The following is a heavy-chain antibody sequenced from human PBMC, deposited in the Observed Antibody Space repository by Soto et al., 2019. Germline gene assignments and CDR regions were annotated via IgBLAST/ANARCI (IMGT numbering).Heavy chain of an antibody. CDR2: IYPGDSDT. D-gene: IGHD3-10*01. CDR1: GYSFTSYW. V-gene: IGHV5-51*01. J-gene: IGHJ4*02. CDR3: ARASGSGSYYSPADY. Sequence: GESLKISCKGSGYSFTSYWIGWVRQMPGKGLEWMGIIYPGDSDTRYSPSFQGQVTISADKSISTAYLQWSSLKASDTAMYYCARASGSGSYYSPADYWGQGSLVTAPQ.